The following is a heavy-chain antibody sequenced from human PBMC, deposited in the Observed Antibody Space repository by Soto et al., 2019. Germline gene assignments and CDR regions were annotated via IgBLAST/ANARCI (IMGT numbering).Heavy chain of an antibody. Sequence: GGSLRLSCTASGFTFSAYSMNWVRQPPGKGLEWISYISDSSSIIHYADSVKGRFTIFRGNAKNSLYLQMNSLRDEDTAVYYCERDLGFSGSRRGLDVWGQGTTVTVSS. CDR2: ISDSSSII. CDR1: GFTFSAYS. D-gene: IGHD1-26*01. V-gene: IGHV3-48*02. J-gene: IGHJ6*02. CDR3: ERDLGFSGSRRGLDV.